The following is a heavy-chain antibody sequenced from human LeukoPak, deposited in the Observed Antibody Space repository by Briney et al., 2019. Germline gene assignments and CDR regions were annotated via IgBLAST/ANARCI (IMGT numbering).Heavy chain of an antibody. CDR3: ARENQGYFDY. CDR1: GYTFTSYY. V-gene: IGHV1-46*01. J-gene: IGHJ4*02. Sequence: ASVKVSCKASGYTFTSYYMHWVRQAPGQGLEWMGIINPSGGSTSYAQKFQGRVTMTRDMSTSTVYMGLSSLRSEDTAVYYCARENQGYFDYWGQGTLVTVSS. CDR2: INPSGGST.